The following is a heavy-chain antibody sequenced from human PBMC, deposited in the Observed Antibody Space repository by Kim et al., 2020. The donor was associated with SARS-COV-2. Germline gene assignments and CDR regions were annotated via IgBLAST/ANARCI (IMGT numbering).Heavy chain of an antibody. CDR3: AKDPNWRQYYYYGMDV. V-gene: IGHV3-30*18. D-gene: IGHD1-1*01. CDR2: ISYDGSNK. J-gene: IGHJ6*02. CDR1: GFTFSSYG. Sequence: GGSLRLSCAASGFTFSSYGMHWVRQAPGKGLEWVAVISYDGSNKYYADSVKGRFTISRDNSKNTLYLQMNSLRAEDTAVYYCAKDPNWRQYYYYGMDVWGQGTTVTVSS.